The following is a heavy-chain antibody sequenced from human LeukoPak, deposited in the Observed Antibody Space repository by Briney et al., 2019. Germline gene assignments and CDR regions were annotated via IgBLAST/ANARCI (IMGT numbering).Heavy chain of an antibody. D-gene: IGHD4-23*01. CDR3: ARGRPHGNDH. CDR1: GFTFSSYW. V-gene: IGHV3-74*01. Sequence: PGGSLRLSCAASGFTFSSYWMNWVRQAPGKGLVWVSRIASDGSSTTYADSVKGRFSISRDNAKNTLYLQMNSLRVEDTAVYYCARGRPHGNDHWGQRTLVTVSS. J-gene: IGHJ4*02. CDR2: IASDGSST.